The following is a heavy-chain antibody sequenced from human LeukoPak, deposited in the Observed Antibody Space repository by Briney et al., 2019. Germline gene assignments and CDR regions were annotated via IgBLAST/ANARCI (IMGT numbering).Heavy chain of an antibody. CDR3: AREEQLVMRY. V-gene: IGHV1-2*04. CDR1: GYTFTYRY. Sequence: ASVKVSCKASGYTFTYRYLHWVRQAPGQGLEWMGWINPNSGGTNYAQKFQGWVTMTRDTSISTAYLELSRLRSDDTAVYYCAREEQLVMRYWGQGTLVTVSS. D-gene: IGHD6-13*01. J-gene: IGHJ4*02. CDR2: INPNSGGT.